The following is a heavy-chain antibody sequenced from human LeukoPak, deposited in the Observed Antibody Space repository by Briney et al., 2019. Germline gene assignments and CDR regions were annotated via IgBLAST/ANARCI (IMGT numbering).Heavy chain of an antibody. CDR3: ARSVGGTAADLDY. Sequence: GGSLRLSCAASGSIFINYDKNWVRQAPGQGLERVSYISPSGATISYADSVKDRFTISRDKAKNSLHLQMNGMRDDDTAVYYCARSVGGTAADLDYWGQGTLVTVSS. V-gene: IGHV3-48*02. D-gene: IGHD1-26*01. CDR1: GSIFINYD. CDR2: ISPSGATI. J-gene: IGHJ4*02.